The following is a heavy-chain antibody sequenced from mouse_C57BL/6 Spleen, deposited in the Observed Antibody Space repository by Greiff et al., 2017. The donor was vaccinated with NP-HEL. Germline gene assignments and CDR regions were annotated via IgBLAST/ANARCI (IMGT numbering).Heavy chain of an antibody. Sequence: QVQLKESGAELVKPGASVKLSCKASGYTFTSYWMQWVKQRPGQGLEWIGEIDPSDSYTNYNQKFKGKATLTVDTSSSTAYMQLSSLTSEDSAVYYCARAHYYDYDGWFAYWGQGTLVTVSA. CDR1: GYTFTSYW. CDR3: ARAHYYDYDGWFAY. V-gene: IGHV1-50*01. D-gene: IGHD2-4*01. CDR2: IDPSDSYT. J-gene: IGHJ3*01.